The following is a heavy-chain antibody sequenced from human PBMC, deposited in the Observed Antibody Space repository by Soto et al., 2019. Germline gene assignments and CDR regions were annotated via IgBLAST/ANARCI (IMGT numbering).Heavy chain of an antibody. Sequence: QVQLVESGGGVVQPGGSLRLSCATCGFSLSSYAMHWVRQAPGKGLEWVALMSYDETKKYYADSVEGRFTISRDTSTNTLFLQMNNLRVEDTAVYYCAKDRRDGDFMHILVVDFWGQGALVTVSS. V-gene: IGHV3-30*18. J-gene: IGHJ4*02. CDR3: AKDRRDGDFMHILVVDF. CDR2: MSYDETKK. CDR1: GFSLSSYA. D-gene: IGHD2-15*01.